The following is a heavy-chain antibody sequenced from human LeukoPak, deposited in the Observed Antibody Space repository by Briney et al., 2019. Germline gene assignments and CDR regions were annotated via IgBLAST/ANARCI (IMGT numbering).Heavy chain of an antibody. CDR3: ARSPDNCYYHYMDV. CDR1: GFTFNSYS. J-gene: IGHJ6*03. Sequence: GGSLRLCCAASGFTFNSYSMNWVRQAPGKGLEWVSSISSSSLSYIYYADSMKGRFTISRDNAKNSLYLQMNSLRAEDTAVYYCARSPDNCYYHYMDVWGKGTTVTVSS. CDR2: ISSSSLSYI. V-gene: IGHV3-21*01. D-gene: IGHD5-24*01.